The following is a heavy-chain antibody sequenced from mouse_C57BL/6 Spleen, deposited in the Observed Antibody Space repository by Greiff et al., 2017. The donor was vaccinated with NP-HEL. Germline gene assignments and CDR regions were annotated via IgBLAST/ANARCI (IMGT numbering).Heavy chain of an antibody. J-gene: IGHJ4*01. CDR1: GYSITSGYD. V-gene: IGHV3-1*01. CDR2: ISYSGST. CDR3: ARDGPYYYGSSYDGYAMDY. D-gene: IGHD1-1*01. Sequence: VQLKQSGPGMVKPSQSLSLTCTVTGYSITSGYDWHWIRHFPGNKLEWMGYISYSGSTNYNPSLKSRISITHDTSKNHFFLKLNSVTTEDTATYYCARDGPYYYGSSYDGYAMDYWGQGTSVTVSS.